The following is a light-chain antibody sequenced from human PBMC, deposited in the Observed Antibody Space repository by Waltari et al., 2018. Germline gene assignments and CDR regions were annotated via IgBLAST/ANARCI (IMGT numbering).Light chain of an antibody. V-gene: IGKV6-21*01. J-gene: IGKJ2*01. CDR3: VRTSSFSQYT. CDR1: ETIDKD. Sequence: CRARETIDKDLPGFQRRPDQSPKLLLKFASQSGSGVPARFSGSRSGTDFTLTINGLEAEDAATYFCVRTSSFSQYTFGQGTRLDI. CDR2: FAS.